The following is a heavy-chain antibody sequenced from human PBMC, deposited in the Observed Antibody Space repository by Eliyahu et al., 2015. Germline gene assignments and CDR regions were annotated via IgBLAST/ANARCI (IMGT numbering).Heavy chain of an antibody. CDR1: GGSFSGYY. CDR3: ARVISDILTGYYQYYFDY. D-gene: IGHD3-9*01. J-gene: IGHJ4*02. V-gene: IGHV4-34*01. CDR2: INHSGST. Sequence: QVQLQQWGAGLLKPSETLSLTCAVYGGSFSGYYWSWVRQPPGKGLEWIGEINHSGSTNYSPSLKSRVTISVDTSKNQVSLKLSSVTAADTAVYYCARVISDILTGYYQYYFDYWGQGTLVTVSS.